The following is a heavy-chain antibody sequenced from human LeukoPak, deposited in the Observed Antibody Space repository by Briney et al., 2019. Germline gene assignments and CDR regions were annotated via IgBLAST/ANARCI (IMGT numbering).Heavy chain of an antibody. CDR1: GGSISSYY. V-gene: IGHV4-59*01. J-gene: IGHJ5*02. Sequence: SETLSLTCTVSGGSISSYYWSWIRQPPGKGLGWIGYIYYSGSTNYNPSLKSRVTISVDTSKNQFSLKLSSVTAADTAVYYCARGNSLWFGETHNWFDPWGQGTLVTVSS. CDR2: IYYSGST. D-gene: IGHD3-10*01. CDR3: ARGNSLWFGETHNWFDP.